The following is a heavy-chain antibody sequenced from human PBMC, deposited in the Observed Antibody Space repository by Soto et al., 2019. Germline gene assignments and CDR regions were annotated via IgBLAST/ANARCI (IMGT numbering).Heavy chain of an antibody. CDR3: ATCSSTSYACLFDY. D-gene: IGHD2-2*01. Sequence: QVQLVQSGAEVKKPGASVKVSCKASGYTFTSYYMHWVRQAPGQGLEWMGIINPRGGSTSYVQKFQGRVTMARDTSTSTVYMELSSLRSEDTAVYYCATCSSTSYACLFDYWGQGNLVTVSS. CDR2: INPRGGST. J-gene: IGHJ4*02. CDR1: GYTFTSYY. V-gene: IGHV1-46*03.